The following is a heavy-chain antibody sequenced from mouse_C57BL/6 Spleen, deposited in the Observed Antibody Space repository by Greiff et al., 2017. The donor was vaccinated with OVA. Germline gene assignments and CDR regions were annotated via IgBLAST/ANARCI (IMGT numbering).Heavy chain of an antibody. CDR1: GYTFTSYW. V-gene: IGHV1-69*01. Sequence: QVQLKQPGAELVMPGASVKLSCKASGYTFTSYWMHWVKQRPGQGLEWIGEIDPSDSYTNYNQKFKGKSTLTVDKSSSTAYMQLRSLTSEDSAVYYCARREHLLDAIDYWGQGTSGTVSS. J-gene: IGHJ4*01. D-gene: IGHD2-1*01. CDR3: ARREHLLDAIDY. CDR2: IDPSDSYT.